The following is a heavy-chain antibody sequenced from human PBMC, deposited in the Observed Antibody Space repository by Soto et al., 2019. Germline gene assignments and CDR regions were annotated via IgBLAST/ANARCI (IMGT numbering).Heavy chain of an antibody. Sequence: PSETLSLTCAVSGYSISLGYYWGWIRQPPGKGLEWIGSIYHSGNTYYNPSLKSRVSISLDTSKNHISLKVMSVIVVDTAMFYCARGGAVAGPFDYWGQGTQVTVSS. J-gene: IGHJ4*02. V-gene: IGHV4-38-2*01. CDR2: IYHSGNT. D-gene: IGHD6-19*01. CDR3: ARGGAVAGPFDY. CDR1: GYSISLGYY.